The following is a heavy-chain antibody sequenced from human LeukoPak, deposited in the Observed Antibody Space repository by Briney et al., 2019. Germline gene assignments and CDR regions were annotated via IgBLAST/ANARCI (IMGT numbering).Heavy chain of an antibody. CDR2: ISGDGGTT. CDR1: VFTLDDYA. Sequence: GRSLRLSCAASVFTLDDYAMHCVPQAPGKGLEAVSLISGDGGTTYSDDYVKGRLPISRDNSKHSLYLQMNSLRTEDTALSYCARSLPDYFDYWGQGTLVTVSS. J-gene: IGHJ4*02. CDR3: ARSLPDYFDY. V-gene: IGHV3-43*02.